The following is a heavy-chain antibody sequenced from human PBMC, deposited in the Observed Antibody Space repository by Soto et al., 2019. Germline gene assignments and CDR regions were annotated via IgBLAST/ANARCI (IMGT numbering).Heavy chain of an antibody. CDR2: IIPIFGTA. Sequence: QVQLVQSGAEVKKPGSSVKVSCKASGGTFSSYALSWVRQAPGQGLEWMGGIIPIFGTANYAQKFQGRVTITADEYTTTDNVELSRRRFKDTAVYFCAGGIVGASGYYYYGMDVWGQGTTVTVSS. CDR3: AGGIVGASGYYYYGMDV. D-gene: IGHD1-26*01. CDR1: GGTFSSYA. J-gene: IGHJ6*02. V-gene: IGHV1-69*01.